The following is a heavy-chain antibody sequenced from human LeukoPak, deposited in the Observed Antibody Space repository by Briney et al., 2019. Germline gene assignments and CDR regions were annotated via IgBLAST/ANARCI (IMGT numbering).Heavy chain of an antibody. J-gene: IGHJ4*02. Sequence: GAPVKVSCKASGYTFTGFHMHWVRQAPGQGLEWMGWINPNSGGTNYAQKFQGRVTMTRDTSISTVYMELSRLRSDDTAVYYCAKDRPQNSYGHAVLDYWGQGTLVTVSS. CDR1: GYTFTGFH. V-gene: IGHV1-2*02. CDR2: INPNSGGT. D-gene: IGHD5-18*01. CDR3: AKDRPQNSYGHAVLDY.